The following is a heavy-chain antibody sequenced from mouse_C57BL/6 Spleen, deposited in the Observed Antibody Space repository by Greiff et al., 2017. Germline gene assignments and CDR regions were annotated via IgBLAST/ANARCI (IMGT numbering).Heavy chain of an antibody. V-gene: IGHV1-15*01. CDR2: IDPETGGT. CDR1: GYTFTDYE. CDR3: TSLRRESPYAMDY. D-gene: IGHD1-2*01. J-gene: IGHJ4*01. Sequence: VQLQQSGAELVRPGASVTLSCKASGYTFTDYEMHWVKQTPVHGLEWIGAIDPETGGTAYNQKFKGKAILTADKSSSTAYMELRSLTSEDSAVYYCTSLRRESPYAMDYWGQGTSVTVSS.